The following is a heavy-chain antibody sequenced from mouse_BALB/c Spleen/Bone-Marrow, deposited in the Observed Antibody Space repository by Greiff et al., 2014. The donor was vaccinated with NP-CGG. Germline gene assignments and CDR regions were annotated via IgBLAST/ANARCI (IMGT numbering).Heavy chain of an antibody. CDR2: INPSTGYT. CDR3: ARRLNWDWFAY. Sequence: VQLQQSRAELAKPGASVRMSCKASGYTFTSYWMHWVKQRPGQGLEWIGYINPSTGYTDYNQKFKDKATLTADKSSSTAYMQLSSLTSEDSAVYYCARRLNWDWFAYWGQGTLVTVSA. J-gene: IGHJ3*01. CDR1: GYTFTSYW. V-gene: IGHV1-7*01. D-gene: IGHD4-1*01.